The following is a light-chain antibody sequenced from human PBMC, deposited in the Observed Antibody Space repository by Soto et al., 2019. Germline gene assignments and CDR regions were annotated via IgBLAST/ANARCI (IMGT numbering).Light chain of an antibody. J-gene: IGKJ5*01. Sequence: EIVLTQSPGTLSLSPGERATLSCRASESVDFHLAWYQQKPGQAPRLLIYDASVRATGTPARFSRSGSGTDFTLTISSLEPEDFALYYCQQRSTWPTFGQGTRLEIK. V-gene: IGKV3-11*01. CDR3: QQRSTWPT. CDR2: DAS. CDR1: ESVDFH.